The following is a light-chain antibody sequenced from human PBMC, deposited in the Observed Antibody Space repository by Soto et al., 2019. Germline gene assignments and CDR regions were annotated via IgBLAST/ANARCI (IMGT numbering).Light chain of an antibody. V-gene: IGKV1-5*03. J-gene: IGKJ2*01. Sequence: DIQMTQSPSTLSASVGERVTITCRASQSISSSLAWYQQKPGKAPNLLIFRASSLQSGDPSRFSGSGSGTEFTLTISSLQPDDFATYYCQQGAKYPYTFGQGTKLEMK. CDR3: QQGAKYPYT. CDR2: RAS. CDR1: QSISSS.